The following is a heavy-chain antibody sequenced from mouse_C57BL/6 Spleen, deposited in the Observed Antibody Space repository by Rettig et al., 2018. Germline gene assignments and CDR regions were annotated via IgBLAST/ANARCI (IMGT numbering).Heavy chain of an antibody. CDR2: ISSGGSYT. V-gene: IGHV5-6*01. CDR3: ARHGGYYDY. J-gene: IGHJ2*01. CDR1: G. Sequence: GMSWVRQTPDKRLEWVATISSGGSYTYYPDSVKGRFTISRDNAKNTLYLQMSSLKSEDTAMYYCARHGGYYDYWGQGTTLTVSS. D-gene: IGHD2-3*01.